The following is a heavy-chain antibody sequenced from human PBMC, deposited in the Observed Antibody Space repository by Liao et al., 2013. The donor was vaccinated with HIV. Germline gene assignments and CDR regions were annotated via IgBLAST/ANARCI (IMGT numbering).Heavy chain of an antibody. CDR2: IYYSGST. J-gene: IGHJ4*02. CDR1: GGSISSGVYY. V-gene: IGHV4-30-2*01. D-gene: IGHD3-22*01. CDR3: ARAGGYYYDFDY. Sequence: QLQLQESGSGLVKPSQTLSLTCAVSGGSISSGVYYWSWIRQPPGKGLEWIGYIYYSGSTYYNPSLKSRVTISVDTSKNQFSLKLSSVTAADTAVYYCARAGGYYYDFDYWGQGTLVTVSS.